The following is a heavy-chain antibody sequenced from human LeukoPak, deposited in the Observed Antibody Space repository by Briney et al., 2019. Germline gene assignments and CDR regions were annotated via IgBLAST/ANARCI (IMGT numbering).Heavy chain of an antibody. V-gene: IGHV1-69*06. J-gene: IGHJ4*02. D-gene: IGHD2-15*01. CDR1: GGTFISYA. CDR3: AREGYCSGGSCYPGDY. Sequence: SVKVSCKASGGTFISYAISWVRQAPGQGLEWMGGIIPIFGTANHAQKFQGRVTITADKSTSTAYMELRSLRSDDTAVYYCAREGYCSGGSCYPGDYWGQGTLVTVSS. CDR2: IIPIFGTA.